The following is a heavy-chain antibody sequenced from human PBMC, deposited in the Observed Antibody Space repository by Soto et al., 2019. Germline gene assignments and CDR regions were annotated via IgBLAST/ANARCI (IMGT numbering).Heavy chain of an antibody. V-gene: IGHV4-59*08. D-gene: IGHD4-17*01. Sequence: QVQLRESGPGLVRPSETLSLTCTVSGGSITGYSWSWIRQPPGKGLEWIGYIYDSGATTYNAALKSLVTISADTSKNIFSLNLRSVTAADTAVYYCARRNYGEEGYFFDFWGHGLLVTVSS. CDR2: IYDSGAT. CDR3: ARRNYGEEGYFFDF. CDR1: GGSITGYS. J-gene: IGHJ4*01.